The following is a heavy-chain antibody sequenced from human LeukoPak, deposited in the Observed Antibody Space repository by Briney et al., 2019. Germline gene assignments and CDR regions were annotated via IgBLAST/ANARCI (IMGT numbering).Heavy chain of an antibody. J-gene: IGHJ4*02. V-gene: IGHV3-7*04. CDR1: GFTFSSYA. Sequence: PGRSLRLSCAASGFTFSSYAMHWVRQAPGKGLEWVANINQDGSEKYYVDSVKGRFTISRDNPKNSLYLQMNSLRAEDTAVYFCAREYRGVIDYWGQGTLVTVSS. CDR2: INQDGSEK. D-gene: IGHD1-26*01. CDR3: AREYRGVIDY.